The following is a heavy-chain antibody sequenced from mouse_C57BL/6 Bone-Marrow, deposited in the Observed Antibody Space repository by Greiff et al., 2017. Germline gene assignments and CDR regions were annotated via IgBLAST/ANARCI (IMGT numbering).Heavy chain of an antibody. J-gene: IGHJ4*01. CDR2: ISSGSSTI. V-gene: IGHV5-17*01. D-gene: IGHD2-3*01. CDR1: GFTFSDYG. CDR3: ARKWLLTLYAMDY. Sequence: EVKLMESGGGLVKPGGSLKLSCAASGFTFSDYGMHWVRQAPEKGLEWVAYISSGSSTIYYADTVKGRFTIPRDNAKNTLFLQMTSLRSEDTAIYYCARKWLLTLYAMDYWGKGTSVTVSS.